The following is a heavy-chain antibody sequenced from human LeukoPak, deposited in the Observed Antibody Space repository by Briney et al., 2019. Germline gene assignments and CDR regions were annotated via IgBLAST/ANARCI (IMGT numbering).Heavy chain of an antibody. CDR2: ISNNGGYT. CDR1: GFTFSSSA. V-gene: IGHV3-23*01. CDR3: AKQLGYCSDGSCYFPY. J-gene: IGHJ4*02. D-gene: IGHD2-15*01. Sequence: GGSLRLSCAASGFTFSSSAMSWVRQAPRKGLEWVSAISNNGGYTYYADSVQGRFTISRDNSKSTLCLQMNSLRAEDTAVYYCAKQLGYCSDGSCYFPYWGQGTLVTVSS.